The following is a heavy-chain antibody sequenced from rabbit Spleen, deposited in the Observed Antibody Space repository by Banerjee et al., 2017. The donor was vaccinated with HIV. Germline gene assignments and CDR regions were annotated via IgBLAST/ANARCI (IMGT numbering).Heavy chain of an antibody. CDR1: GFSFSSSYW. V-gene: IGHV1S45*01. CDR3: ARDPGGAGSSGFNL. J-gene: IGHJ4*01. D-gene: IGHD8-1*01. Sequence: QEQLVESGGGLFQPGGSLALTCTASGFSFSSSYWICWVRQAPGKGLEWIGCIHTGSGNTYYATWAKGRFTISKTSSTTVTLQMTSPTVADTATYFCARDPGGAGSSGFNLWGPGTLVTVS. CDR2: IHTGSGNT.